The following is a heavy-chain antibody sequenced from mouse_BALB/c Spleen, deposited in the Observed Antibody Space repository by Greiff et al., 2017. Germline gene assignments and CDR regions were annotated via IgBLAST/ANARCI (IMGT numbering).Heavy chain of an antibody. CDR1: GFSLTSYD. V-gene: IGHV2-9-2*01. Sequence: QVQLKESGPGLVAPSQSLSITCTVSGFSLTSYDISWIRQPPGKGLEWLGVIWTGGGTNYNSAFMSRLSISKDNSKSQVFLKMNSLQTDDTARYYCARAYYRYVYAMDYWGQGTSVTVSS. CDR2: IWTGGGT. J-gene: IGHJ4*01. CDR3: ARAYYRYVYAMDY. D-gene: IGHD2-14*01.